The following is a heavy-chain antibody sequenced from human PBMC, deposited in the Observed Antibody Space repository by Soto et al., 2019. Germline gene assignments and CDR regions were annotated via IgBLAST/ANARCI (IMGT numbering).Heavy chain of an antibody. CDR1: GYTLTSYY. Sequence: GASVKVSCKASGYTLTSYYLHWVRQAPGQGPEWMGIINPSGGITNDAQKFQDRVTMTSDTSTSTVYMEVSSLRSEDTAVYYCARGISTTRYYYYYGMDVWGQGTTVTVSS. CDR2: INPSGGIT. CDR3: ARGISTTRYYYYYGMDV. D-gene: IGHD2-2*01. V-gene: IGHV1-46*01. J-gene: IGHJ6*02.